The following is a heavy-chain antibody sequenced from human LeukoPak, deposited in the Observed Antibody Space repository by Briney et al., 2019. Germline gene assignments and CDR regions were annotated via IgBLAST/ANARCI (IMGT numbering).Heavy chain of an antibody. CDR3: ARVRDNWNYLGYFDL. CDR2: IYYSGST. D-gene: IGHD1-7*01. CDR1: GGSISGYY. Sequence: PSETLSLTCTVSGGSISGYYWSWIRQPPGKGLEWIAYIYYSGSTNYNPSLMSRVTISGDTSKNQISLKLSSVTAADTAVYYCARVRDNWNYLGYFDLWGRGTLVTVSS. J-gene: IGHJ2*01. V-gene: IGHV4-59*01.